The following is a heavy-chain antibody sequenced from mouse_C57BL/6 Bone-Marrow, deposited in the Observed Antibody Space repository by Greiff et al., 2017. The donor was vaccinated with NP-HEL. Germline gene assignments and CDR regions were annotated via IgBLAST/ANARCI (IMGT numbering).Heavy chain of an antibody. V-gene: IGHV1-74*01. CDR2: IHPSDIDT. Sequence: VPLQPPVAELVQPGASVTVSCTASGYTFTRYWLHWVKQSPCHCLEWLGRIHPSDIDTNYNQKFKGKATFPVDKTSSTAYMQLSSLTSEDSAVYYCAIIVSNYPYYFDYWGQGTTLTVSS. CDR1: GYTFTRYW. J-gene: IGHJ2*01. CDR3: AIIVSNYPYYFDY. D-gene: IGHD2-5*01.